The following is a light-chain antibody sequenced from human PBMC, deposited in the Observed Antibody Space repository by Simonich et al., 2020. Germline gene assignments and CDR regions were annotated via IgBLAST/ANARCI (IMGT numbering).Light chain of an antibody. J-gene: IGLJ2*01. CDR1: SSDVGSYNL. Sequence: QSALTQPASVSGSPGQSITISCTGTSSDVGSYNLVSWYQQHPGKAPKLMMYGGSTRACVVSNCFSGCKSGNTSSLPISGLQADDEAYYYCCSYAGSSTVVFGGGTKLTVL. V-gene: IGLV2-23*01. CDR2: GGS. CDR3: CSYAGSSTVV.